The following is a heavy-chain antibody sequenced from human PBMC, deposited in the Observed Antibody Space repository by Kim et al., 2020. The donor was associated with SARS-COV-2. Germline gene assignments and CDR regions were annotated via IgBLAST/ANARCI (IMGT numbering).Heavy chain of an antibody. CDR3: ARLFWSPFSEEKSDV. J-gene: IGHJ3*01. D-gene: IGHD3-3*01. CDR1: GDSITSGTYY. Sequence: SETLSLTCSVSGDSITSGTYYWGWIRQPPGGGLQYLGSLHYNGDTKYNPSLGGRVTTSLDMAKNQFFLKLTSVSAADTAVYYCARLFWSPFSEEKSDVWGRGIMVTVSS. V-gene: IGHV4-39*01. CDR2: LHYNGDT.